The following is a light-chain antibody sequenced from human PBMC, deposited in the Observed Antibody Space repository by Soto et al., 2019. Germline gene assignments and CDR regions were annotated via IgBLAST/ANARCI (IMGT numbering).Light chain of an antibody. V-gene: IGKV3-15*01. Sequence: ETVMTQSPATLSVSPGERVTLSCRASEGVSTYLAWYQQKPGQAPRLLIYGASARATGIPDRFSGSGSGTEFTLIISNLQPEDFALYYCHQYLNWPQAFGQGTKVEIK. CDR2: GAS. CDR1: EGVSTY. J-gene: IGKJ1*01. CDR3: HQYLNWPQA.